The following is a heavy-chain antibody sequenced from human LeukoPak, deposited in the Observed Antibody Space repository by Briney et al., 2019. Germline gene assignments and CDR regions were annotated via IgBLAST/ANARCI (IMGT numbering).Heavy chain of an antibody. CDR3: ARAVAGNGVRPDC. CDR2: IKEDGSEK. CDR1: GFTFSSYW. D-gene: IGHD6-19*01. J-gene: IGHJ4*02. Sequence: GGSLRLSCAVSGFTFSSYWMTGVRQAPGKGLEWVANIKEDGSEKSYVDSVKGRFTISRDNAKSSLYLQMNGLRAEDTAVYYCARAVAGNGVRPDCWGQGTLVTVSS. V-gene: IGHV3-7*01.